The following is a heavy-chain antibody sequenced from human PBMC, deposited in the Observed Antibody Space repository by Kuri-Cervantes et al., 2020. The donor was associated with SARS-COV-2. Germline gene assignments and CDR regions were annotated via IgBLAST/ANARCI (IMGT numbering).Heavy chain of an antibody. Sequence: SETLSLTCAVSGGSISSSNWWSWVRQPPGKGLEWIGEIYHSGSTNCNPSLKSRVTISVDKSKNQFSLKLSSVTAADTAVYYCARKVGGGDLYYYGMDVWGQGTTVTDSS. CDR1: GGSISSSNW. CDR3: ARKVGGGDLYYYGMDV. V-gene: IGHV4-4*02. J-gene: IGHJ6*02. D-gene: IGHD4-17*01. CDR2: IYHSGST.